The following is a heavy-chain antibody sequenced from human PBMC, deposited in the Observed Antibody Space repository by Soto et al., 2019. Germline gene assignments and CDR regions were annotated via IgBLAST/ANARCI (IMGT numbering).Heavy chain of an antibody. CDR2: INHSGST. CDR1: GGSFSGYY. D-gene: IGHD5-12*01. Sequence: PSETLSLTCAVYGGSFSGYYWSWIRQPPGKGLEWIGEINHSGSTNYNPSLKSRVTISVDTSKNQFSLKLSSVTAADTAVYYCARASGLSRAIFWGQGTLVTVSS. CDR3: ARASGLSRAIF. V-gene: IGHV4-34*01. J-gene: IGHJ4*02.